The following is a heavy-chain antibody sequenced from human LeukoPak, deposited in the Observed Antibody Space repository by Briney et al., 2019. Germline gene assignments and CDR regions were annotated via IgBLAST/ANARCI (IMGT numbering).Heavy chain of an antibody. D-gene: IGHD5-12*01. Sequence: GGSLRLSCAASGFTFSSYGMHWVRQAPGKGLEWVAVISYDGSNKYYADSVKGRFTISRDNSKNMLYLQMNSLRAEDTAVYYCAKLHIVATPSGDYWGQGTLVTVSS. CDR2: ISYDGSNK. J-gene: IGHJ4*02. CDR1: GFTFSSYG. CDR3: AKLHIVATPSGDY. V-gene: IGHV3-30*18.